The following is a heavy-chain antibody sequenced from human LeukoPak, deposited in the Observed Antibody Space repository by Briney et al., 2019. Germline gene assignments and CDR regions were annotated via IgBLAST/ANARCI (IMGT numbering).Heavy chain of an antibody. Sequence: ASVKVSCKASGYSFNSQGMNWVRQAPGQGLEWMGWINTDSGNPTYAQGFTGRFVFSSDSAVSTAYLQISNLMPEDTGKYYCVKEILRFDLWGQGTMVTVSS. CDR3: VKEILRFDL. J-gene: IGHJ3*01. CDR2: INTDSGNP. V-gene: IGHV7-4-1*02. CDR1: GYSFNSQG.